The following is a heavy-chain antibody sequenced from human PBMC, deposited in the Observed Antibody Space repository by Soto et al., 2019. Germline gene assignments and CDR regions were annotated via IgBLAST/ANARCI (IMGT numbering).Heavy chain of an antibody. V-gene: IGHV5-10-1*03. CDR3: AILYCSSSTCDSWFDP. Sequence: EVQLVQSGAEVKKPGESLRISCTGFGYTFTTFWISWVRQMPGRGLEWMGRIDPRDSYTNYSPSFQGHVTSSADKSISTAYLQWGSLKASDTAMYYCAILYCSSSTCDSWFDPWGQGTLVTVSS. CDR2: IDPRDSYT. J-gene: IGHJ5*02. D-gene: IGHD2-2*01. CDR1: GYTFTTFW.